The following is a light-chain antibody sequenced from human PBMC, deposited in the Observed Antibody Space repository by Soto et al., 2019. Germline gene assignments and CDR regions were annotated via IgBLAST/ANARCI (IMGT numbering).Light chain of an antibody. CDR2: EGS. CDR1: SSDVGSYNL. Sequence: QSALTQPASVSGSPGQSITISCTGTSSDVGSYNLVSWYQHHPGKAPKLIIYEGSKRPSGVSNRFSGSKSGNTASLTISGLQAEDEADYYCCSYADTYTWVFGGGTQLTVL. CDR3: CSYADTYTWV. V-gene: IGLV2-23*01. J-gene: IGLJ3*02.